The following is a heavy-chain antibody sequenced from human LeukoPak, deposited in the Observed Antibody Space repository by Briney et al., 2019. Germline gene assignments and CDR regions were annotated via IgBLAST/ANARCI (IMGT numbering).Heavy chain of an antibody. V-gene: IGHV4-31*03. CDR2: IYYSGST. D-gene: IGHD2-2*01. CDR3: ARGTGRYCSSTSCYAADY. CDR1: GGSISSGGYY. Sequence: PSQTLSLTCTVSGGSISSGGYYWSWIRQHPGKGLEWIGYIYYSGSTYYNPSLKSRVTISVDTSKNQFSLKLSSVTAADTAVYYCARGTGRYCSSTSCYAADYWGQGTLVTVSS. J-gene: IGHJ4*02.